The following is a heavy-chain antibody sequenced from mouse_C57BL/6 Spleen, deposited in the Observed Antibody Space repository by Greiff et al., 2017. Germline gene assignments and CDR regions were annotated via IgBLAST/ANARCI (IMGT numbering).Heavy chain of an antibody. J-gene: IGHJ4*01. CDR1: GYTFTSYW. CDR3: ARNVAYYSNYDYAMDY. Sequence: QVQLKQPGAELVKPGASVKMSCKASGYTFTSYWITWVKQRPGQGLEWIGDIYPGSGSTNYNEKFKSKATLTVDTSSSTAYMQLSSLTSEDSAVYYCARNVAYYSNYDYAMDYWGQGTSVTVSS. D-gene: IGHD2-5*01. CDR2: IYPGSGST. V-gene: IGHV1-55*01.